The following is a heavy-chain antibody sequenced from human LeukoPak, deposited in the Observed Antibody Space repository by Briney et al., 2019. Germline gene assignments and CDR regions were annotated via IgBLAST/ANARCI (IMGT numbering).Heavy chain of an antibody. J-gene: IGHJ3*02. D-gene: IGHD6-19*01. V-gene: IGHV3-23*01. CDR1: GFIFSGHV. CDR3: ARRGGSNGWGDFDI. Sequence: PGGSLRLSCATSGFIFSGHVMNWVRQAPGKGPAWVSSITGSGDNTYCADSVKGRFTISRDNSKSTLYLQMNSLSGEDTALYYCARRGGSNGWGDFDIWGQGTMVTVSS. CDR2: ITGSGDNT.